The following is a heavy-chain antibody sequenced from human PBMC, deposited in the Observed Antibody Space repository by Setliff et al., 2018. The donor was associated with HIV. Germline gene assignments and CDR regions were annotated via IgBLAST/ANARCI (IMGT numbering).Heavy chain of an antibody. D-gene: IGHD4-4*01. CDR1: GGSLISGGYY. J-gene: IGHJ5*02. Sequence: SETLSLTCSVSGGSLISGGYYWSRIRQHPGKGLEWIGYVYYTGKTYYNPSLESRISMSVDTSKNQFSLKLTSVTAADTAIYYCARDLTSNSNCFEPWGQGTQVTVS. CDR3: ARDLTSNSNCFEP. CDR2: VYYTGKT. V-gene: IGHV4-31*03.